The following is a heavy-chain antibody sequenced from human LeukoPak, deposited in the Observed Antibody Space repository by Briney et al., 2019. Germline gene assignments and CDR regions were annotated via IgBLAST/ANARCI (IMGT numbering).Heavy chain of an antibody. J-gene: IGHJ4*02. D-gene: IGHD1-26*01. Sequence: SVKVSCKASGGTVSRYPISWVRQAPGQGLEWMGGIIPIFGTANYAQKFQGRVTMTRDMSTSTVYMELSSLRSEDTAVYYCARDRYSYSGSYLDYWGQGTLVTVSS. CDR1: GGTVSRYP. V-gene: IGHV1-69*05. CDR3: ARDRYSYSGSYLDY. CDR2: IIPIFGTA.